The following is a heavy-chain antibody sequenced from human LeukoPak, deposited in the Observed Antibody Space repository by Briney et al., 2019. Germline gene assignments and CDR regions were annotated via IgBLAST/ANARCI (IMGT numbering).Heavy chain of an antibody. CDR2: MNPNSGYT. CDR3: ARGGYSGYEGAFDI. CDR1: GYTFTSYD. J-gene: IGHJ3*02. Sequence: ASVKVSCKASGYTFTSYDINWVRQATGQGLEWMGWMNPNSGYTGYAQKFQGRVTMTRNTSISTAYMELSSLRSEDAAVYYCARGGYSGYEGAFDIWGQGTMVTVSS. D-gene: IGHD5-12*01. V-gene: IGHV1-8*01.